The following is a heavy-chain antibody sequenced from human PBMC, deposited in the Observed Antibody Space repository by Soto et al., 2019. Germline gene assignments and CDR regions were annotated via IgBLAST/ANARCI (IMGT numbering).Heavy chain of an antibody. D-gene: IGHD6-13*01. CDR1: GGSISSYY. CDR2: IYYSGST. J-gene: IGHJ4*02. Sequence: SETLSLTCTVSGGSISSYYWSWIRQPPGKGLEWIGYIYYSGSTNYNPSLKSRVTISVDTSKNQFSLKLSSVTAADTAVYYCARVAAAGTFDYWGQGTLVTVSS. V-gene: IGHV4-59*01. CDR3: ARVAAAGTFDY.